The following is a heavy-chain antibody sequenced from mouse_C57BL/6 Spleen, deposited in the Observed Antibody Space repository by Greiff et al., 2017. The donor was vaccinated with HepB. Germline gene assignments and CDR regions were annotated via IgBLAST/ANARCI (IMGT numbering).Heavy chain of an antibody. Sequence: EVKLVESGGGLVKPGGSLKLSCAASGFTFSSYAMSWVRQTPEKRLEWVATISDGGTYTYYPDNVKGRFPISRDNAKNNLYLQMSHLKSEDTAMYYCARDYYGSSFFAYWGQGTLVTVSA. V-gene: IGHV5-4*01. CDR2: ISDGGTYT. D-gene: IGHD1-1*01. CDR1: GFTFSSYA. J-gene: IGHJ3*01. CDR3: ARDYYGSSFFAY.